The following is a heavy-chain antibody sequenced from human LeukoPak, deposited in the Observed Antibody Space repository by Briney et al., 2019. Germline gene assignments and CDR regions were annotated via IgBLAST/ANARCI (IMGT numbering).Heavy chain of an antibody. J-gene: IGHJ4*02. D-gene: IGHD5-18*01. CDR1: GFTFGDYA. CDR3: TRVERGYSYGFDY. Sequence: GGSLRLSCTASGFTFGDYAMSRVRQAPGKGLEWVGFIRSKAYGGTTEYAASVKGRFTISRDDSKSIAYLQMNSLKTEDTAVYYCTRVERGYSYGFDYWGQGTLVTVSS. V-gene: IGHV3-49*04. CDR2: IRSKAYGGTT.